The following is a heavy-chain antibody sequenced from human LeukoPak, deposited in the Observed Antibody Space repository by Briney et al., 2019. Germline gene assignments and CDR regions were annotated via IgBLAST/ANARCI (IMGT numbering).Heavy chain of an antibody. CDR3: ARDVLIAADGVIRLDAFDI. J-gene: IGHJ3*02. V-gene: IGHV3-21*01. CDR2: IRSSSSFI. D-gene: IGHD6-13*01. CDR1: GFTFSSYN. Sequence: GGSLRLSCAASGFTFSSYNMNWVRQTPGKGLEWVSSIRSSSSFIYYADSVKGRFTISRDNAKNSLYLQMNSLRAEDTAVYYCARDVLIAADGVIRLDAFDIWGQGTVVTVSS.